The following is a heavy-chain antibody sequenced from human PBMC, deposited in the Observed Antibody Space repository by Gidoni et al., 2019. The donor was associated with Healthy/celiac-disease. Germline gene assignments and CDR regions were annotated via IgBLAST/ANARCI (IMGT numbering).Heavy chain of an antibody. CDR3: AKGGFDFWSGPVEY. J-gene: IGHJ4*02. V-gene: IGHV3-30*18. D-gene: IGHD3-3*01. CDR1: YGSYG. CDR2: ISYDGSNK. Sequence: YGSYGMHWVRQTPGKGLEWVAVISYDGSNKYYADSVKGRFTISRDNSKNTLYLQMNSLRAEDTAVYYCAKGGFDFWSGPVEYWGQGTLVTVSS.